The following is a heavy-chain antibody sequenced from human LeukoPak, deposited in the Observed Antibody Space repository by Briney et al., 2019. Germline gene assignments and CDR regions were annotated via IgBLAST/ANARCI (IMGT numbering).Heavy chain of an antibody. CDR1: GGTFSSYA. CDR3: AREVKTLDYYYYYMDV. CDR2: IIPIFGTA. Sequence: SVKVSCKASGGTFSSYAISWVRQAPGQGLEWMGGIIPIFGTANYAQKFQGRVTITADESTSTAYMELRSLRSDDTAVYYCAREVKTLDYYYYYMDVWGKGTTVTISS. V-gene: IGHV1-69*13. J-gene: IGHJ6*03. D-gene: IGHD2-21*01.